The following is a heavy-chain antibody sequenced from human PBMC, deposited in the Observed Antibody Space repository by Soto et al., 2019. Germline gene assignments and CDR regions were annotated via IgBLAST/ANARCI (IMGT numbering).Heavy chain of an antibody. V-gene: IGHV3-7*04. CDR2: IKEDGSEK. CDR1: GFTLSSYC. J-gene: IGHJ2*01. D-gene: IGHD1-26*01. CDR3: AWGKWSSGWYFDL. Sequence: EVQVVESGGGLVQPGGSLRLSCVASGFTLSSYCMNWVRQAPGKGLEWVANIKEDGSEKYHLDSVKGRFTISRDNAKNSLYLQMNSLRAEDTAVYYCAWGKWSSGWYFDLWGRGPLVAVSS.